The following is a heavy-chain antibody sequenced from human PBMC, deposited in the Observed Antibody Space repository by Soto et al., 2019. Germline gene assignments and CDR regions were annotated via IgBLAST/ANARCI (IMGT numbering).Heavy chain of an antibody. V-gene: IGHV4-34*01. Sequence: SETLSLTCAVYGGSFSGYYWSWIRQPPGKGLEWIGEINHSGSTNYNPSLKSRVTISVDTSKNQFSLKLSSVTAADTAVYYCARDGSYYYGSGSKLRSKTRMDVWCTGTTVTVSS. D-gene: IGHD3-10*01. CDR3: ARDGSYYYGSGSKLRSKTRMDV. J-gene: IGHJ6*04. CDR1: GGSFSGYY. CDR2: INHSGST.